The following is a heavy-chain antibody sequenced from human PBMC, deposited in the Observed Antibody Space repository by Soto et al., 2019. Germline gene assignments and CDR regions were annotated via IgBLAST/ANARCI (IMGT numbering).Heavy chain of an antibody. V-gene: IGHV3-30*03. J-gene: IGHJ4*02. CDR1: GFTFSNFG. Sequence: QVQLVESGGGVVQPGRSLRRSCVVSGFTFSNFGMQWGRQAPGQGLEWVASISYDGNLKYSADSVQGRFTISRDNSKNTLYLQMNSLRGEDTAVYYCARFWGPITAAVADFCGQGTLVTVSS. CDR2: ISYDGNLK. D-gene: IGHD6-13*01. CDR3: ARFWGPITAAVADF.